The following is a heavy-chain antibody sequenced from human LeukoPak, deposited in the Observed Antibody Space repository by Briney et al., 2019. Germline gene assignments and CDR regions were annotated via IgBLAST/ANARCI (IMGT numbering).Heavy chain of an antibody. V-gene: IGHV1-8*01. CDR1: GYTFTSYD. Sequence: ASVKVSCKASGYTFTSYDINWVRQATGQGLEWMGWMNPNSGNTGYAQKFQGRVTITADKSTSTAYMELSSLRSEDTAVYYCARAQMGYCSSTSCYKYFDYWGQGTLVTVSS. D-gene: IGHD2-2*01. CDR2: MNPNSGNT. CDR3: ARAQMGYCSSTSCYKYFDY. J-gene: IGHJ4*02.